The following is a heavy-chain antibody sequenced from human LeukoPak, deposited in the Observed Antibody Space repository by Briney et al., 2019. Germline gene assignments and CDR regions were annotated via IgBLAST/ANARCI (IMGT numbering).Heavy chain of an antibody. CDR1: GVSISSYY. J-gene: IGHJ2*01. D-gene: IGHD5-18*01. Sequence: KPSETLSLTCTVSGVSISSYYWSWIRQPPGKGLEWIGYIYYSGSTNYNPSLKSRVTISVDTSKNQFSLKLSSVTAADTAVYYCAREEGYSYGQDYWYFDLWGRGTLVTVSS. V-gene: IGHV4-59*01. CDR2: IYYSGST. CDR3: AREEGYSYGQDYWYFDL.